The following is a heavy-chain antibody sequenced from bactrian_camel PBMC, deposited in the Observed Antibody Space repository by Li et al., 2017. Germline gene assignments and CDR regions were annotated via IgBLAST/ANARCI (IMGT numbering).Heavy chain of an antibody. CDR2: LSTEGISR. Sequence: VQLVESGGGSVQAGGSLGLSCVASGYPTSSPCIGWFRQAPGKEREGVVTLSTEGISRFYDRSVKGRFTISQDAAKNTVYLQMSSLKPEDTGMYYCAASRPWTVIVGISQSDYPYWGQGTQVTVS. D-gene: IGHD6*01. CDR3: AASRPWTVIVGISQSDYPY. J-gene: IGHJ4*01. CDR1: GYPTSSPC. V-gene: IGHV3S40*01.